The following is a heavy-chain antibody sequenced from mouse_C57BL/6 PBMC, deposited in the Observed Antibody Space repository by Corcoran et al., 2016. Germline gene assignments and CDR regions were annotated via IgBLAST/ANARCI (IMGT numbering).Heavy chain of an antibody. CDR2: ILPGSGIT. J-gene: IGHJ1*03. D-gene: IGHD2-5*01. CDR3: ARNSNWYFEF. CDR1: GYTFTGYW. Sequence: QVQLQQSGPELVKPGASVKISCKATGYTFTGYWIEWVKQRPGHGLEWIGEILPGSGITNYNENFKGKATFTADTSSNTAYMQLSSLTTEDSAIYYCARNSNWYFEFWGTGTTVTVSS. V-gene: IGHV1-9*01.